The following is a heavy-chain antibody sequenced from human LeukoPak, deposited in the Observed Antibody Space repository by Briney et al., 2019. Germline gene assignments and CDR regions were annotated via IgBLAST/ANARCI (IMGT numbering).Heavy chain of an antibody. J-gene: IGHJ5*02. V-gene: IGHV3-7*01. CDR1: GFTFSNYW. D-gene: IGHD2-15*01. CDR2: IKQDGSEK. Sequence: GESLKISCAASGFTFSNYWMNWVRQAPGTGLEWVANIKQDGSEKYYVDSVKGRFTISRDNAKNSLYLQMNSLRAEDTAVYYCARGRGYSWGQGTLVTVSS. CDR3: ARGRGYS.